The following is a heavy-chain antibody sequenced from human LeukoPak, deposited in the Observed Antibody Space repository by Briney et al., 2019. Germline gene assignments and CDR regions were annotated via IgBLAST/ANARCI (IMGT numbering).Heavy chain of an antibody. V-gene: IGHV5-51*01. CDR3: AKSYGSGSYGGAFDV. J-gene: IGHJ3*01. Sequence: GESLRISCKGSGYFFTSYWIAWVRQMPGKGLEWMGSIYPGDSDTRYSPSFQGQVTMSADKSISTAYLQWSSLKASDTAMYYCAKSYGSGSYGGAFDVWGQGTMVTVSS. CDR2: IYPGDSDT. D-gene: IGHD3-10*01. CDR1: GYFFTSYW.